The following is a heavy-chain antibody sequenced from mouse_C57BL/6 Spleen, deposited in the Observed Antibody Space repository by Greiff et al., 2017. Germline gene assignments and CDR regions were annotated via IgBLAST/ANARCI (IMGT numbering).Heavy chain of an antibody. V-gene: IGHV5-4*01. CDR3: ARDKTVVDRYFGV. D-gene: IGHD1-1*01. CDR2: ISDGGSYT. CDR1: GFTFSSYA. J-gene: IGHJ1*03. Sequence: EVLLVESGGGLVKPGGSLKLSCAASGFTFSSYAMSWVRQTPEKRLEWVATISDGGSYTYYPDNVKGRFTISRDNAKNNLYLQMSHLKSEDTAMYYCARDKTVVDRYFGVWGTGTTVTAAS.